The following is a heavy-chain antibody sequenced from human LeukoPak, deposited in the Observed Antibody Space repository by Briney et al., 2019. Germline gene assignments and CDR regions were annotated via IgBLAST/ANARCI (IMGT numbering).Heavy chain of an antibody. CDR1: GFTFSSYG. Sequence: GRSLRLSCAASGFTFSSYGMHWVRQAPGKGLEWASGISWNSKDIGYVDSVKGRFTISRDNAKNSLYLQMNSLRAEDTALYYCAKAASLRDAFDIWGQGTMVTVSS. D-gene: IGHD3-10*01. CDR2: ISWNSKDI. J-gene: IGHJ3*02. CDR3: AKAASLRDAFDI. V-gene: IGHV3-9*01.